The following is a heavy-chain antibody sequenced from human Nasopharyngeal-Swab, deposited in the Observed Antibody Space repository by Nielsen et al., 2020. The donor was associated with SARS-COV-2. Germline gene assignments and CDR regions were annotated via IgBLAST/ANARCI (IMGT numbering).Heavy chain of an antibody. J-gene: IGHJ3*02. CDR3: ARGKEYQLLFDAFDI. CDR2: INHSGST. V-gene: IGHV4-34*01. CDR1: CGSFSGYY. Sequence: GSLRLSCAVYCGSFSGYYWSWIRQPPGKGLEWIGEINHSGSTNYNPSLKSRVTISVDTSKNQFSLKLSSVTAADTAVYYCARGKEYQLLFDAFDIWGQGTMVTVSS. D-gene: IGHD2-2*01.